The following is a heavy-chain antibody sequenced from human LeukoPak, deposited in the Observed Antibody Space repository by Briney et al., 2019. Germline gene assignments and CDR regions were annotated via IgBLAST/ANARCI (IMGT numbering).Heavy chain of an antibody. CDR3: AREGGYYYSYFDY. Sequence: TGGSLRLSCAASGFTFSSYSMNWVRQAPGKGLEWVSSVSSSSSYIYYADSVKGRFTISRDNAKNSLYLQMNSLRAEDTAVYYCAREGGYYYSYFDYWGQGTLVTVSS. V-gene: IGHV3-21*01. D-gene: IGHD3-22*01. CDR2: VSSSSSYI. CDR1: GFTFSSYS. J-gene: IGHJ4*02.